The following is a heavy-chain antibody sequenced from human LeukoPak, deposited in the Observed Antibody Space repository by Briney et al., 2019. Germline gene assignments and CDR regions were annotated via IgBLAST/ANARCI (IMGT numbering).Heavy chain of an antibody. V-gene: IGHV1-69*13. CDR2: IIPIFGTA. CDR3: ALRRVTKYYYGMDV. CDR1: GGTFISYA. D-gene: IGHD4-17*01. J-gene: IGHJ6*04. Sequence: GASVKVSCKASGGTFISYAISWVRQAPGQGLEWMGGIIPIFGTANHAQKFQGRVTITADESTSTAYMELSSLRSEDTAVYYCALRRVTKYYYGMDVWGKGTTVTVSS.